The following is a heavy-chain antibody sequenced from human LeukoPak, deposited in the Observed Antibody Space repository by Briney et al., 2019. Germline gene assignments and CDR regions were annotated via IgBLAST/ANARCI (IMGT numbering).Heavy chain of an antibody. CDR2: ISYDGNDK. J-gene: IGHJ6*02. D-gene: IGHD3-10*01. Sequence: GGSLRLSCATSGFTFDKYGIHWVRQAPGKGLEWVAVISYDGNDKYYADSVKGRFTISRDISKNTLYLQMNTLRTEDTAVYYCAKDSVWFGDLLGGMDVWGQGTTVTVSS. CDR1: GFTFDKYG. CDR3: AKDSVWFGDLLGGMDV. V-gene: IGHV3-30*18.